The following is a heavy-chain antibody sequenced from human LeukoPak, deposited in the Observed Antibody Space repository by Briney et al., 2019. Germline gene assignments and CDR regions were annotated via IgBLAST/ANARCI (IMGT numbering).Heavy chain of an antibody. CDR2: ILYSGTT. Sequence: SETLSLTCTVPGGSIRSDTSYWAWIRHPPGSGLEWIGSILYSGTTYYSPSLKSRVTISVDTSKNQYSLRLTSVTAADTAVFYCARHRFYYGLGVWGQGTTVTVTS. CDR1: GGSIRSDTSY. CDR3: ARHRFYYGLGV. J-gene: IGHJ6*02. D-gene: IGHD3-3*01. V-gene: IGHV4-39*01.